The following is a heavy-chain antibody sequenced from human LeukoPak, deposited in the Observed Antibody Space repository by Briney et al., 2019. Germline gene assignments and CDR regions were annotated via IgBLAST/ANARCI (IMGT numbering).Heavy chain of an antibody. J-gene: IGHJ4*02. Sequence: GASVKVSCKASGYTFTSYAMHWVRQAPGQRLEWMGWINAGNGNTKYSQKFQGRVTITRDTSASTAYMELSSLRSEDTAVYYCARGGDYYDSSGCRFWGQGTLVTVSS. V-gene: IGHV1-3*01. CDR3: ARGGDYYDSSGCRF. D-gene: IGHD3-22*01. CDR2: INAGNGNT. CDR1: GYTFTSYA.